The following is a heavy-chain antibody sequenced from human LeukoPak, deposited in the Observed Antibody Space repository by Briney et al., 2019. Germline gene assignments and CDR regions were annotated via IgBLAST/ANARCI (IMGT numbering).Heavy chain of an antibody. Sequence: PGGSLRLSCAASGVTLSTYAMSWARQAPGKGLQWVSVIFSGGDTYYADSVKGRFTISRDNSDNTLYLQMKSLRADDTAVYYCARAPPYYYDSRGFHYERGNFYYGMDVWGQGTTVTVSS. CDR2: IFSGGDT. V-gene: IGHV3-23*03. CDR1: GVTLSTYA. CDR3: ARAPPYYYDSRGFHYERGNFYYGMDV. D-gene: IGHD3-22*01. J-gene: IGHJ6*02.